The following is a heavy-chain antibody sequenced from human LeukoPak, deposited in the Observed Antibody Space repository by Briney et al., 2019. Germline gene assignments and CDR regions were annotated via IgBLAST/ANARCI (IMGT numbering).Heavy chain of an antibody. V-gene: IGHV4-34*01. J-gene: IGHJ5*02. CDR3: ARVIKQWLVQGRQSDP. CDR1: GGSFSGYY. CDR2: INHSGST. Sequence: SETLSLTCAVYGGSFSGYYWSWIRQPPGKGLEWIGEINHSGSTNYNPSLKSRVTISVDTSKNQFSLKLSSVTAADTAVYYCARVIKQWLVQGRQSDPWGQGTLVTVSS. D-gene: IGHD6-19*01.